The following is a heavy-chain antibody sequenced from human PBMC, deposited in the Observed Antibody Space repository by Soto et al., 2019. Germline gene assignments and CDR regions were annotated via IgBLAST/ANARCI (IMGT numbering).Heavy chain of an antibody. CDR3: ARGNRPTAMAENSPKFDY. CDR2: IYYSGST. D-gene: IGHD5-18*01. Sequence: SETLSLTCTVSGGSISSGGYYWSWIRQHPGKGLEWIGYIYYSGSTYYNPSLKSRVTISVDTSKNQFSLKLSSVTAAATAVYYCARGNRPTAMAENSPKFDYWGQGTLVTVSS. V-gene: IGHV4-31*03. J-gene: IGHJ4*02. CDR1: GGSISSGGYY.